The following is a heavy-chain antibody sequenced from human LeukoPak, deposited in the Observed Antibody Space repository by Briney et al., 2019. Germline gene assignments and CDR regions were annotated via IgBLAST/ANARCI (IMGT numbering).Heavy chain of an antibody. D-gene: IGHD3-16*01. V-gene: IGHV3-23*01. CDR1: GFSFSSYA. CDR3: ASAAYYHDY. Sequence: GGSLRLSCTASGFSFSSYAMSWVRRAPGKGLEWVSIIGASNDPTYYPDSVEGRFTISRDNSKNTLYLQMHSLRAEDTAVYYCASAAYYHDYWGQGTLVTVSS. J-gene: IGHJ4*02. CDR2: IGASNDPT.